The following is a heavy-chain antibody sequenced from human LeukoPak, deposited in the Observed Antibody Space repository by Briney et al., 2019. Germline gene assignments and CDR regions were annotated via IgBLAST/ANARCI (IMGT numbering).Heavy chain of an antibody. CDR1: GGSISSYY. J-gene: IGHJ6*03. D-gene: IGHD3-3*01. CDR3: ARSWRGYYYYMDV. V-gene: IGHV4-59*01. CDR2: IYYSGST. Sequence: PSETLSLTCTVSGGSISSYYWSWIRQPPGKGLEWIGYIYYSGSTNYNPSLKSRVTISVDTSMNQFSLKLSSVTAADTAVYYCARSWRGYYYYMDVWGKGTTVTVSS.